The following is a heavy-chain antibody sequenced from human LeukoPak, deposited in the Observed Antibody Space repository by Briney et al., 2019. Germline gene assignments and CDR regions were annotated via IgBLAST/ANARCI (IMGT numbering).Heavy chain of an antibody. CDR3: ARSSTTRHNWFDP. Sequence: SETLSLTCTVSGGSISSYYWSWIRQPPGKGLEWIGYIYYSGSTNYNPSLKSRVTMSVDTSKNQFSLKLSSVTAADTAVYYCARSSTTRHNWFDPWGQGTLVTVSS. V-gene: IGHV4-59*01. J-gene: IGHJ5*02. D-gene: IGHD1-1*01. CDR1: GGSISSYY. CDR2: IYYSGST.